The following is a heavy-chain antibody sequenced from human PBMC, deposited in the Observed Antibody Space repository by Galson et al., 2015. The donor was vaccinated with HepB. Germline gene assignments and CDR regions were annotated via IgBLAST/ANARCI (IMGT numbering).Heavy chain of an antibody. D-gene: IGHD3-10*01. CDR1: GFTFSNFW. Sequence: SLRLSCAASGFTFSNFWMHWVRQAPGKGLVWVSRIKSDGETADYADSVKGRFTISRDNAKNTVSLQMESLRAEDTAVYYCVRTITPAPIPLFDYWGQGTLVTVSS. J-gene: IGHJ4*02. CDR3: VRTITPAPIPLFDY. V-gene: IGHV3-74*01. CDR2: IKSDGETA.